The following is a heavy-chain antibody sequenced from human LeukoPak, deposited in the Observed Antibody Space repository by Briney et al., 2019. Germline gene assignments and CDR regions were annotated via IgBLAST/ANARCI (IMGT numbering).Heavy chain of an antibody. CDR3: ARGWGYYGSGSRTTLWFDP. D-gene: IGHD3-10*01. V-gene: IGHV4-34*01. CDR2: INHSGST. J-gene: IGHJ5*02. Sequence: KPSETLSLTCAVYSGSFSGYYWSWIRQPPGKGLEWIGEINHSGSTNYNPSLKSRVTISVDTSKNQFSLQLSSVTAADTAVYYCARGWGYYGSGSRTTLWFDPWGQGTLVTVSS. CDR1: SGSFSGYY.